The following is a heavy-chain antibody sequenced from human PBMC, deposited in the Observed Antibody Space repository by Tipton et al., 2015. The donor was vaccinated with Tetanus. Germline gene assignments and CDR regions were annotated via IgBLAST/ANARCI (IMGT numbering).Heavy chain of an antibody. Sequence: LRLSCTVSGGSVSDYYWSWIRQPAGKRLEWIGRIHSGGSTTYNPSLKSRVNISVDTSQNQFSLNLRSVTAADTAVYYCARRTGYFYAMDVWGQGTTVTVSS. CDR1: GGSVSDYY. CDR2: IHSGGST. J-gene: IGHJ6*02. V-gene: IGHV4-4*07. CDR3: ARRTGYFYAMDV. D-gene: IGHD1-14*01.